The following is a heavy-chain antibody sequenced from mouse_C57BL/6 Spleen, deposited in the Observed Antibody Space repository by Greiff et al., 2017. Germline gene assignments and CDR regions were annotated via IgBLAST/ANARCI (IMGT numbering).Heavy chain of an antibody. CDR3: ARNKNYSKGNYFDY. D-gene: IGHD2-5*01. CDR2: IWTGGGT. CDR1: GFSLTSYA. J-gene: IGHJ2*01. V-gene: IGHV2-9-1*01. Sequence: QVQLKQSGPGLVAPSQSLSITCTVSGFSLTSYAISWVRQPPGKGLEWLGVIWTGGGTNYNSALKSRLSISKDNYKSQVFLKMNSLQTDDTARYYCARNKNYSKGNYFDYWGQGTTLTVSS.